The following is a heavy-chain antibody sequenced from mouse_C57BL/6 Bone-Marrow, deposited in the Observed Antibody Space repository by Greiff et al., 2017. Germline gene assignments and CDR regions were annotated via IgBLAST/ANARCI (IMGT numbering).Heavy chain of an antibody. D-gene: IGHD2-2*01. Sequence: VQLKQSGAELVRPGASVKLSCTASGFNFTDDSMHWVKQRPEQGLEWIGWIDPENGDTDYASKFQGKATITADKSSNTAYLQLSSLTSEDTAVYYCTKGYDDYWGQGTTLTVSS. CDR2: IDPENGDT. J-gene: IGHJ2*01. V-gene: IGHV14-4*01. CDR3: TKGYDDY. CDR1: GFNFTDDS.